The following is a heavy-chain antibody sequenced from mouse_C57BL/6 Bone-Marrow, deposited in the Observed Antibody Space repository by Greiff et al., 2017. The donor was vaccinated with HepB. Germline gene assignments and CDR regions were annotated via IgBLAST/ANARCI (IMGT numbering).Heavy chain of an antibody. D-gene: IGHD1-1*01. J-gene: IGHJ3*01. CDR3: ASVDLNYYGSSYRFAY. Sequence: VKLVESGPGLVAPSQSLSITCTVSGFSLTSYGVDWVRQSPGKGLEWLGVIWGVGSTNYNSALKSRLSISKDNSKSQVFLKMNSLQTDDTAMYYCASVDLNYYGSSYRFAYWGQGTLVTVSA. V-gene: IGHV2-6*01. CDR2: IWGVGST. CDR1: GFSLTSYG.